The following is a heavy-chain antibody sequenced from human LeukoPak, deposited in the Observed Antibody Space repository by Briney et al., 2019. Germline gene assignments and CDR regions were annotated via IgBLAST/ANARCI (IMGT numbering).Heavy chain of an antibody. V-gene: IGHV1-46*01. Sequence: ASVKVSCKASGYTLTSYYMHWVRQAPGQGLEWMGIINPSGGSTSYAQKFQGRVTMTRDTSTSTVYMELSSLRSEDTAVYYCARDHESTYHDFWSGYFSQRSYYFDYWGQGTLVTVSS. CDR1: GYTLTSYY. CDR3: ARDHESTYHDFWSGYFSQRSYYFDY. J-gene: IGHJ4*02. D-gene: IGHD3-3*01. CDR2: INPSGGST.